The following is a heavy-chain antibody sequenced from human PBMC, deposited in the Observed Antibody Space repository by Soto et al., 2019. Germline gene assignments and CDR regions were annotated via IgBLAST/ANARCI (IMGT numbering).Heavy chain of an antibody. J-gene: IGHJ5*02. V-gene: IGHV4-59*08. Sequence: SETLSLTCTVSGGSISSYYWSWIRQHPGKGLEWIGYIYYSGSTNYNPSLKSRVTISVDTSKNQFSLKLSSVTAADTAVYYCARHHYDFWSGSWFDPWGQGTLVTVSS. D-gene: IGHD3-3*01. CDR3: ARHHYDFWSGSWFDP. CDR2: IYYSGST. CDR1: GGSISSYY.